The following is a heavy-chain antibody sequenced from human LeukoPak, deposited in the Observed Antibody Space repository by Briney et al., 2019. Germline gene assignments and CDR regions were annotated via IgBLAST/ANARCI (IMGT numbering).Heavy chain of an antibody. CDR3: ARVRGPRASFLSIAARIGAFDI. D-gene: IGHD6-6*01. CDR1: GFTFSSYS. Sequence: AGGSLRLSCAACGFTFSSYSMNWVRQAPGKGLEWVSSISSSSSYIYYADSVKGRFTISRDNAKNSLYLQMNSLRAEDTAVYYCARVRGPRASFLSIAARIGAFDIWGQGTMVTVSS. J-gene: IGHJ3*02. CDR2: ISSSSSYI. V-gene: IGHV3-21*01.